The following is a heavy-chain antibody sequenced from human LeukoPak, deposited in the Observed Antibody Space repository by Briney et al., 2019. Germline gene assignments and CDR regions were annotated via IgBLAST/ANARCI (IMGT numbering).Heavy chain of an antibody. J-gene: IGHJ3*02. CDR1: GYTFTSYG. D-gene: IGHD1-20*01. V-gene: IGHV1-18*01. Sequence: ASVKVSCKASGYTFTSYGISWVRQAPGQGLEWMGWISAYNGNTNYAQKLQGRVTMTTDTSTSTAYVELRSLRSDDTAVYYCASFNWNDAAGAFDIWGQGTMVTVSS. CDR2: ISAYNGNT. CDR3: ASFNWNDAAGAFDI.